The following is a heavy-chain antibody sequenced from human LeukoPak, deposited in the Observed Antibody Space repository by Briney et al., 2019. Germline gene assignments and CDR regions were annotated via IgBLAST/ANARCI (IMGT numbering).Heavy chain of an antibody. CDR1: GGSISSSNW. CDR2: IYHSGST. CDR3: ARSRAFNSGAFDP. J-gene: IGHJ5*02. V-gene: IGHV4-4*02. D-gene: IGHD1-26*01. Sequence: PSETLSLTCAVSGGSISSSNWWSWVRQPPGKGLEWIGEIYHSGSTNYNPSLKSRVTISVDTSKNQFSLRLNSVTAADTAVYYCARSRAFNSGAFDPWGQGSLVTVSS.